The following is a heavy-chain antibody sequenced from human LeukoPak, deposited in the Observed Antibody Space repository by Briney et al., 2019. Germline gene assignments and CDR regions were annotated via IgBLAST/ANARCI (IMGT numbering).Heavy chain of an antibody. V-gene: IGHV5-51*01. CDR3: ARINSQRGYGLGDY. D-gene: IGHD4-17*01. J-gene: IGHJ4*02. CDR2: IYPGDSDT. Sequence: GRSLKISCKGSGYSFTSYWIGWVRHMPGKGLEWMGIIYPGDSDTRYSPSLQGQVYHSADKSISTPCLQWISLQGSGPAIYFRARINSQRGYGLGDYWPQGPLVSVSS. CDR1: GYSFTSYW.